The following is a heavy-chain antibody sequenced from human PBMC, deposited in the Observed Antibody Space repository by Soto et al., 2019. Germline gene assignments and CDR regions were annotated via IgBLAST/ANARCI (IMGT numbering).Heavy chain of an antibody. J-gene: IGHJ6*02. CDR1: GGTFSSYT. V-gene: IGHV1-69*02. CDR3: ARWAEGGYYYGMDV. Sequence: SLKVSCKASGGTFSSYTISWVLQAPGQGLEWMGRIIPILGIANYAQKFQGRVTITADKSTSTAYMELSSLRSEDTAVYYCARWAEGGYYYGMDVWGQGTTFTVSS. CDR2: IIPILGIA. D-gene: IGHD3-16*01.